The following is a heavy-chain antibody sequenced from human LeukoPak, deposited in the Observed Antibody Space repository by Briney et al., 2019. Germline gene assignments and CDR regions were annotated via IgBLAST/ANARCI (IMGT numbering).Heavy chain of an antibody. CDR2: ISYDGSNK. V-gene: IGHV3-30-3*01. J-gene: IGHJ4*02. Sequence: PGRSLRLSCAASGFTFSSYAMHWVRQAPGKGPEWVAVISYDGSNKYYADSVKGRFTISRDNSKNTLYLQMNSLRAEDTAVYYCATGRITIFGVVIPGYFDYWGQGTLVTVSS. D-gene: IGHD3-3*01. CDR3: ATGRITIFGVVIPGYFDY. CDR1: GFTFSSYA.